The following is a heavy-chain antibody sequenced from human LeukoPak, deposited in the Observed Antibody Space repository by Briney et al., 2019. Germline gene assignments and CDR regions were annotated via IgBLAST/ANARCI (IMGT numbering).Heavy chain of an antibody. J-gene: IGHJ4*02. CDR1: GRSFSGYY. CDR3: ARAAAGTY. Sequence: KPSETLSLTCAVYGRSFSGYYWSWIRQPPGKGLEWIGEINHSGSTNYNPSLKSRVTISVDTSKNQFSLKLSSVTAADTAVYYCARAAAGTYWGQGTLVTVSS. V-gene: IGHV4-34*01. CDR2: INHSGST. D-gene: IGHD6-13*01.